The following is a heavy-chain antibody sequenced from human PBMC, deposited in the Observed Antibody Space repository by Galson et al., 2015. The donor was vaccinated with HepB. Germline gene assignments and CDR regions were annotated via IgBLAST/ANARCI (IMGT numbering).Heavy chain of an antibody. CDR3: ARDRPTYYYLDV. V-gene: IGHV3-33*01. CDR1: GFTFSDYG. Sequence: SLRLSCAASGFTFSDYGMHWVRQAPGKGLEWVAVIWFDGGNKHYADSMKGRFIISRDNSKNTLYLEMNSLRAEDTAVYYCARDRPTYYYLDVWDKGTTVTVSS. CDR2: IWFDGGNK. J-gene: IGHJ6*03.